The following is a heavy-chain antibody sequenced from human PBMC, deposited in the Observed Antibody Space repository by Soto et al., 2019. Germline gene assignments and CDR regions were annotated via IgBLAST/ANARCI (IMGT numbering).Heavy chain of an antibody. CDR2: ISYDGSNK. J-gene: IGHJ3*02. CDR1: GFTVSSYG. V-gene: IGHV3-30*18. CDR3: AKSPGGYYALDI. Sequence: GGSLRLSCAASGFTVSSYGMHWVRQAPGKGLEWVAVISYDGSNKYYADSVKGRFTISRDNSKNTLYLQMNSLRAEDTAVYYCAKSPGGYYALDIWAQGTMVTVSS. D-gene: IGHD3-22*01.